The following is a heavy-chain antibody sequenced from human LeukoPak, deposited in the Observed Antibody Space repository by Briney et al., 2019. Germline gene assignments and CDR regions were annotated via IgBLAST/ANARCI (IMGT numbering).Heavy chain of an antibody. Sequence: PSETLSLTCAVSGYSISSSSYYWGWIRQPPGKGLEWIGGMSYSGSTYYNPSLKSRVTISVDTSKNQFSLKLSSVTAADTAVYHCARRRNWNHEFDYWGQGTLVTVSS. CDR3: ARRRNWNHEFDY. D-gene: IGHD1-14*01. J-gene: IGHJ4*02. CDR1: GYSISSSSYY. CDR2: MSYSGST. V-gene: IGHV4-39*01.